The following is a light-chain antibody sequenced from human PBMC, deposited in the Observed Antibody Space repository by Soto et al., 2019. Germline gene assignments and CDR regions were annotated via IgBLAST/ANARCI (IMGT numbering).Light chain of an antibody. CDR2: WAS. J-gene: IGKJ4*01. V-gene: IGKV4-1*01. Sequence: DFVMTQSPDSLAVSLGERATINCKSSQSVFYSSNNKNYLAWYQQKPGQPPKLLIYWASTRESGVPDRFGGSGSGTDFTLTISSLQAEDVAVYYCQQYYSTPLTFGGGTKVDIK. CDR1: QSVFYSSNNKNY. CDR3: QQYYSTPLT.